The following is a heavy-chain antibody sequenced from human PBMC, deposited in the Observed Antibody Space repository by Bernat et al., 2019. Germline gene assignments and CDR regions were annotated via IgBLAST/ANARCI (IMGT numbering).Heavy chain of an antibody. Sequence: QVQLVESGGGVVQPGRSLRVSCAASGFTFSSYAMYWVRQAPGKGLEWVAVISYDGSNKNYADSVKGRFTISRDNSKNTLYLQMNSLRAEDTAVYYCARDAYDILSGYHVRYGRDVWGQGATVTVSS. CDR3: ARDAYDILSGYHVRYGRDV. V-gene: IGHV3-30-3*01. J-gene: IGHJ6*02. CDR2: ISYDGSNK. CDR1: GFTFSSYA. D-gene: IGHD3-9*01.